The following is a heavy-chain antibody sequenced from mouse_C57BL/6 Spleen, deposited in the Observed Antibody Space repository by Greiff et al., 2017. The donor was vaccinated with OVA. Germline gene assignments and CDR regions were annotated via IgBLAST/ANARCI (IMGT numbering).Heavy chain of an antibody. J-gene: IGHJ3*01. V-gene: IGHV1-54*01. CDR3: ARFYDGYY. D-gene: IGHD2-3*01. CDR2: INPGSGGT. CDR1: GYAFTNYL. Sequence: VQLQESGAELVRPGTSVKVSCKASGYAFTNYLIEWVKQRPGQGLEWIGVINPGSGGTNYNEKFKGKATLTADNSSSTAYMQLSSLTSEDTAVYFCARFYDGYYWGQGTLVTVSA.